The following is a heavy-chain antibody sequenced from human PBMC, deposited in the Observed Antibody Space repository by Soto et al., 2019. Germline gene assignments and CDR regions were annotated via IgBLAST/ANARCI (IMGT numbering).Heavy chain of an antibody. V-gene: IGHV3-74*01. CDR1: GFTFSSYW. CDR2: INSDGSST. CDR3: AREDRRDGGKPPKNEYNWFDP. D-gene: IGHD4-17*01. J-gene: IGHJ5*02. Sequence: GGSLRLSCAASGFTFSSYWMHWVRQAPGKGLVWVSRINSDGSSTSYADSVKGRFTISRDNAKNTLYLQMNSLRAEDTAVYYCAREDRRDGGKPPKNEYNWFDPWGQGTLVTVSS.